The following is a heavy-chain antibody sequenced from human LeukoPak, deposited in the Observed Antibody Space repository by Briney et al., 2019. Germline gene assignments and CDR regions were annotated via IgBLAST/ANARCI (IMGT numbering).Heavy chain of an antibody. CDR2: INPSGGST. CDR3: ARDKGPYCSGGSCPYYYYYGMDV. J-gene: IGHJ6*02. D-gene: IGHD2-15*01. V-gene: IGHV1-46*01. Sequence: GASVTVSCKASGYTFTSYYMHWVRQAPGQGLEWMGIINPSGGSTSYVQKFQGRVTMTRDTSTSTVYMELSSLRSEDTAVYYCARDKGPYCSGGSCPYYYYYGMDVWGQGTTVTVSS. CDR1: GYTFTSYY.